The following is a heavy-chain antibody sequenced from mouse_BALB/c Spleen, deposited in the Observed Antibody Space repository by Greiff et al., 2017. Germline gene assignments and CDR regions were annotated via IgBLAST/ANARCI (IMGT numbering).Heavy chain of an antibody. V-gene: IGHV5-12-2*01. J-gene: IGHJ3*01. CDR3: ARHAIS. Sequence: EVQLVESGGGLVQPGGSLKLSCAASGFTFSSYTMSWVRQTPEKRLEWVAYISNGGGSTYYPDTVKGRFTISRDNAKNTLYLQMSSLKSEDTAMYYCARHAISWGQGTLVTVSA. CDR2: ISNGGGST. CDR1: GFTFSSYT.